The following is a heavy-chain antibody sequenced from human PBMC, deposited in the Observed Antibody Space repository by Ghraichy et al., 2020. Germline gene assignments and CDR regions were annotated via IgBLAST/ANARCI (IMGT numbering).Heavy chain of an antibody. CDR1: GGSISSYY. V-gene: IGHV4-59*01. D-gene: IGHD6-13*01. Sequence: SETLSLTCTVSGGSISSYYWSWIRRPPGKGLEWIGYIYYSGSTNYNPSLKSRVTISVDTSKNQFSLKLSSVTAADTAVYYCARGGGIAANSPVDYWGQGTLVTVAS. CDR2: IYYSGST. CDR3: ARGGGIAANSPVDY. J-gene: IGHJ4*02.